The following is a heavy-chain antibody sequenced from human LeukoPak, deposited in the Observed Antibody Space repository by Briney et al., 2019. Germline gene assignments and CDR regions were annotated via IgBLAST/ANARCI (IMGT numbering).Heavy chain of an antibody. D-gene: IGHD2-21*02. Sequence: PSETLSLTCTVSGGSISSSSYYWGWIRQPPGKGLEWIGSIYYSGSTYYNPSLKSRVTIPVDTSKNQFSLKPSSVTAADTAVYYCARRADCGGDCYSVFDYWGQGTLVTVSS. CDR1: GGSISSSSYY. V-gene: IGHV4-39*01. J-gene: IGHJ4*02. CDR2: IYYSGST. CDR3: ARRADCGGDCYSVFDY.